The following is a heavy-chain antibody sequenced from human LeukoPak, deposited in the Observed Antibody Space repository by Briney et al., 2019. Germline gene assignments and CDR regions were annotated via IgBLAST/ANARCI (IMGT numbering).Heavy chain of an antibody. J-gene: IGHJ3*02. CDR2: SRHRANSHTT. D-gene: IGHD3-16*01. V-gene: IGHV3-72*01. CDR1: GFSLSDQF. Sequence: GGSLRLSCAASGFSLSDQFMDWARQAPGKGLEWIGRSRHRANSHTTEYAASVKGRFTISRDDSGNLMYLQMNSLKIEDTAVYFCTRDGGNSGNTAFDIWGQGTEVTVSS. CDR3: TRDGGNSGNTAFDI.